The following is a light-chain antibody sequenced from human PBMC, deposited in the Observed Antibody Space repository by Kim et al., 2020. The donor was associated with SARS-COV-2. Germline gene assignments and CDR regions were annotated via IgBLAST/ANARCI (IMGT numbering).Light chain of an antibody. V-gene: IGKV3-20*01. CDR1: QSVSSSY. J-gene: IGKJ2*01. CDR3: QQYGRSPYT. Sequence: DILLTQSPGTLSLSPGETATLSCRASQSVSSSYFAWYQQKPGQAPRLLIYGASSRATGIPDRFSGSGSGTDFTLTISRLEPEDFAVYYCQQYGRSPYTFGQGTKLEI. CDR2: GAS.